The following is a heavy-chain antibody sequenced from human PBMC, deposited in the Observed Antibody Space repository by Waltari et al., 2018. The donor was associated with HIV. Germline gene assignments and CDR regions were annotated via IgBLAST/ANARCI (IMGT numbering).Heavy chain of an antibody. CDR3: ARHHPDYYDGSGYSPLDV. D-gene: IGHD3-22*01. Sequence: QVHLQESGPGLVKPSQALSLTCSVSSDSLINETFPWIRQTAGKGLEWIGRIFPSGTANYIPSLRSRVTISLDRSKNQVFLRLNSVTAADTAVYYCARHHPDYYDGSGYSPLDVWGQGTLVTVSS. J-gene: IGHJ4*02. CDR2: IFPSGTA. CDR1: SDSLINET. V-gene: IGHV4-61*02.